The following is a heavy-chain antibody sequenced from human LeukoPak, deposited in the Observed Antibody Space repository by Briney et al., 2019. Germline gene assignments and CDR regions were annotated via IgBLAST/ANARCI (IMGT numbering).Heavy chain of an antibody. J-gene: IGHJ4*02. CDR1: GFTFSSYA. Sequence: GGSLRLSCAASGFTFSSYAMHWVRQAPGKGLEWVAVIPYDGSNKYYADSVKGRFTISRDNSKNTLYLQMNSLRAEDTAVYYCARDVGGYLDYWGQGTLVTVSS. V-gene: IGHV3-30-3*01. CDR2: IPYDGSNK. CDR3: ARDVGGYLDY.